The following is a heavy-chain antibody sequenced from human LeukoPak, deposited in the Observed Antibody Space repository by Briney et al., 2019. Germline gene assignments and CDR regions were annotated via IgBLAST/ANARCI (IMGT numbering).Heavy chain of an antibody. D-gene: IGHD6-19*01. J-gene: IGHJ4*02. CDR3: ARSGYNSGWAFDF. Sequence: ASVKVSCKASGYTFIDYYMHWVRQAPGQGLEWIGWINPNGGATDYAQNFQGRVTLTRDTSISTAYMELSSLRSDDTAVYYCARSGYNSGWAFDFWGQGTPVTVSS. CDR2: INPNGGAT. CDR1: GYTFIDYY. V-gene: IGHV1-2*02.